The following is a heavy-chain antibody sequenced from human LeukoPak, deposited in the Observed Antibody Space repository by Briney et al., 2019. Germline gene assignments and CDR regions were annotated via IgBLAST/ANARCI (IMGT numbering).Heavy chain of an antibody. Sequence: SVKVSCKTSGGTFSSYAINWVRQAPGQGLEWMGRIFPILGIADYAQRFQGRVTITADKSTRTAYMELSSLRSEDTAVYCCARSYQLLLNWFDPWGQGTLVTVSS. D-gene: IGHD2-2*01. CDR1: GGTFSSYA. J-gene: IGHJ5*02. CDR3: ARSYQLLLNWFDP. CDR2: IFPILGIA. V-gene: IGHV1-69*04.